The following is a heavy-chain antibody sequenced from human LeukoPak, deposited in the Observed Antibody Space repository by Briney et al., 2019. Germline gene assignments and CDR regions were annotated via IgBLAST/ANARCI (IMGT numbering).Heavy chain of an antibody. Sequence: GASVKVSCKASGGTFSSYAISWVRQAPGQGLEWMGGIIPIFGTANYAQKFQGRVTITRNTSISTAYMELSSLRSEDTAVYYCARARLWFGDYYMDVWGKGTTVTVSS. CDR2: IIPIFGTA. V-gene: IGHV1-69*05. CDR3: ARARLWFGDYYMDV. CDR1: GGTFSSYA. J-gene: IGHJ6*03. D-gene: IGHD3-10*01.